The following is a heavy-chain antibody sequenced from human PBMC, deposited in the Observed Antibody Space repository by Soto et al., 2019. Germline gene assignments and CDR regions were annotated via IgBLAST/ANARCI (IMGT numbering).Heavy chain of an antibody. CDR2: ISAYNGNT. CDR3: ARAPRYDFWSGYPLWYYGMDV. D-gene: IGHD3-3*01. J-gene: IGHJ6*02. CDR1: GFTFTSYG. V-gene: IGHV1-18*01. Sequence: ASVKISCKASGFTFTSYGISWVRQAPGQRLEWMGWISAYNGNTNYAQKLQGRVTMTTDTSTSTAYMELRSLRSDDTAVYYCARAPRYDFWSGYPLWYYGMDVWGQGTTVTSP.